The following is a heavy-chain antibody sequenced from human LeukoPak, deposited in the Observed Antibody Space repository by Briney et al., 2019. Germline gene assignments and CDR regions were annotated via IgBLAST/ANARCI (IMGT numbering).Heavy chain of an antibody. J-gene: IGHJ4*02. D-gene: IGHD6-6*01. CDR2: ICTYNDNT. CDR1: GYTFTSYN. V-gene: IGHV1-18*01. Sequence: AAVKDSCKASGYTFTSYNIRWVRQAPGQGGGWGGWICTYNDNTHYAQKLQGRVTITTDTSTSTVYMELKSLRSDDTAVYYCARIQSRIIAARPGNPAFDYWGRGTLVTVSS. CDR3: ARIQSRIIAARPGNPAFDY.